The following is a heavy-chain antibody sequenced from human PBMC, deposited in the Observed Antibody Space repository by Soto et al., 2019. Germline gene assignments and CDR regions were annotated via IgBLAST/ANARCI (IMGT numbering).Heavy chain of an antibody. CDR2: LIPIFGTA. J-gene: IGHJ5*02. D-gene: IGHD3-22*01. V-gene: IGHV1-69*13. Sequence: SVKVSCKASGGTFSDYGINWVRQAPGQGLEWMGGLIPIFGTANYAQKFQGRVTITADEPTSTAYMELSSLRSEDTAVYYCARGRDHYDSSGLRTWFDPWGQGTLVTVSS. CDR1: GGTFSDYG. CDR3: ARGRDHYDSSGLRTWFDP.